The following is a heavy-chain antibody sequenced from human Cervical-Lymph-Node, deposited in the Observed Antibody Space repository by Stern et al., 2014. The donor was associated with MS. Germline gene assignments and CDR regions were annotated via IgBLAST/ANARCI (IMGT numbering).Heavy chain of an antibody. CDR3: ARDHPFGRGGGWDYGMDV. D-gene: IGHD2-15*01. Sequence: QVQLVQSGAEVKKPGASVKVSCKTAGYTFIGHFIHWVRQAPGQGLEWLGRINPNNSDTTSAQKFQGRVPMTTDTPTKTAYLEVSRLTSDDTAVYYGARDHPFGRGGGWDYGMDVGGQGTTV. V-gene: IGHV1-2*06. CDR2: INPNNSDT. J-gene: IGHJ6*02. CDR1: GYTFIGHF.